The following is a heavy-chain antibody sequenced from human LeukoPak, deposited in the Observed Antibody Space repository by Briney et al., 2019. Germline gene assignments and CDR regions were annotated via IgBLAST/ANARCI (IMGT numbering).Heavy chain of an antibody. D-gene: IGHD1-26*01. V-gene: IGHV4-59*01. CDR3: ARAQSGSSYYFDY. Sequence: SETLSLTCTVSGGSISSYYWSWIRQPPGKGLEWIGYIYYSGSTNYNPSLKSRLTISVDTSKNQLSPKLSSVTAADTAVYYCARAQSGSSYYFDYWGQGNLVTVSS. CDR1: GGSISSYY. J-gene: IGHJ4*02. CDR2: IYYSGST.